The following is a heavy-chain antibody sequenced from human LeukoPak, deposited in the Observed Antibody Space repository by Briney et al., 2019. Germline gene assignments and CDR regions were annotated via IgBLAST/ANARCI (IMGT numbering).Heavy chain of an antibody. CDR3: AKDTFDI. CDR1: GFTFDDYA. V-gene: IGHV3-9*01. J-gene: IGHJ3*02. Sequence: GRSLILSCAASGFTFDDYAMHWVRQAPGKGLEWVSGISWNSGSIGYADSVKGRFTISRDNAKNSLYLQMNSLRAEDTALYYCAKDTFDIWGQGTMVTVSS. CDR2: ISWNSGSI.